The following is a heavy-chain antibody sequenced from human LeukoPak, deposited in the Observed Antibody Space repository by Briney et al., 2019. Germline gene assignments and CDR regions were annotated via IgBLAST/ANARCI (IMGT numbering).Heavy chain of an antibody. Sequence: PGGSLRLSCAASGFFFSNYGMNWVRQAPGKGLEWVASINHNGNVNYYVDSVKGRFTISTDNAKNSLYLQMSNLRAEDTAVYFCARGGGLDVWGQGATVTVSS. CDR2: INHNGNVN. J-gene: IGHJ6*02. V-gene: IGHV3-7*03. CDR1: GFFFSNYG. CDR3: ARGGGLDV. D-gene: IGHD3-16*01.